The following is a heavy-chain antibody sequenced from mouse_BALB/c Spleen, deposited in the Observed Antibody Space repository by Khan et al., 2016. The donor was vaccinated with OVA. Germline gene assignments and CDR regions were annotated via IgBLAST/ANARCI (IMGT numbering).Heavy chain of an antibody. J-gene: IGHJ3*01. CDR1: GYSITSDYA. CDR3: ARSKYGNYVGFAY. D-gene: IGHD2-10*02. Sequence: DVQLQESGPGLVKPSQSLSLTCTVTGYSITSDYAWNWIRQFPGNKLEWMGYISYSGSTSYNPSLKSRISITRDTSKNQFFLQLNSVTTEDTATYYCARSKYGNYVGFAYWGQGTLVTVSA. CDR2: ISYSGST. V-gene: IGHV3-2*02.